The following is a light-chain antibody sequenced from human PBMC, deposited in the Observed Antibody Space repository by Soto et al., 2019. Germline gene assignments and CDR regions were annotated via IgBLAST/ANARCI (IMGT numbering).Light chain of an antibody. V-gene: IGKV1-33*01. Sequence: DIQMTPSPPSLSASVGDRVTITCQASQNINNYLNWYQQKPGRAPKLLIYDASNLEAGVPSRFRGSGSGTDITFTISRLQPEEIATYYCQQYESLPTFGQGTRLEI. J-gene: IGKJ5*01. CDR2: DAS. CDR1: QNINNY. CDR3: QQYESLPT.